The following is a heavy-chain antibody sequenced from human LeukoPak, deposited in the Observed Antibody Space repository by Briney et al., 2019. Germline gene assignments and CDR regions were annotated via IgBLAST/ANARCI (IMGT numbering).Heavy chain of an antibody. CDR3: ARDRDYGDYRPVSFDY. CDR2: ISGGSGTA. J-gene: IGHJ4*02. CDR1: GFTFRTHE. Sequence: PGGSLRLSCVASGFTFRTHEMNWVRQAPGGGLEWVSFISGGSGTAYYAASVKGRFTISRDNANGSLYLQMNSASVEATAVYYCARDRDYGDYRPVSFDYWGRGTLVTVSS. D-gene: IGHD4-17*01. V-gene: IGHV3-48*03.